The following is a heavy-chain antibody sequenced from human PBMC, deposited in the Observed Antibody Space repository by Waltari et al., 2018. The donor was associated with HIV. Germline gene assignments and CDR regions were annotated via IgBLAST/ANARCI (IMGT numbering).Heavy chain of an antibody. Sequence: QVQLQESGPGLVKPSQTLSLTCTVSGGSISSGSYYWSWIRQPAGKGLEWIGRIYTSGSTNYNPSLKSRVTISVDTSKNQFSLKLSSVTAADTAVYYCARDTYGGYVLWGQGTLVTVSS. D-gene: IGHD5-12*01. CDR1: GGSISSGSYY. CDR2: IYTSGST. CDR3: ARDTYGGYVL. V-gene: IGHV4-61*02. J-gene: IGHJ4*02.